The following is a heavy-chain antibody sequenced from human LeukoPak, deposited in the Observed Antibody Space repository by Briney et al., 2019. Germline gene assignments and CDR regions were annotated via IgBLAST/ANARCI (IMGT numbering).Heavy chain of an antibody. D-gene: IGHD1/OR15-1a*01. V-gene: IGHV4-4*07. CDR3: ARDRETSRPNWFDP. J-gene: IGHJ5*02. CDR1: GDSITYFY. CDR2: FSSSGST. Sequence: PSETLSLTCSVSGDSITYFYWSWIRQAAGKGLEWIGRFSSSGSTDYNASLKSRVTMSVDTSKNQFSLKLSSVTAAGTAVYYCARDRETSRPNWFDPWGQGTLVTVSS.